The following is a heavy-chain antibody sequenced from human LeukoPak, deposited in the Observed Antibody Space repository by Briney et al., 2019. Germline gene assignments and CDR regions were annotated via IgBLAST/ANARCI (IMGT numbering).Heavy chain of an antibody. Sequence: ASVKVSCKASGYTFTGYFVHWVRQAPGQGLQWMGWINPNTGGANYAQKFQGRVTMTRDTSISTAYMELSRLRSDDTAVYYCASGDYGDPPLNYWGQGTLVTVSS. V-gene: IGHV1-2*02. CDR3: ASGDYGDPPLNY. CDR1: GYTFTGYF. D-gene: IGHD4/OR15-4a*01. CDR2: INPNTGGA. J-gene: IGHJ4*02.